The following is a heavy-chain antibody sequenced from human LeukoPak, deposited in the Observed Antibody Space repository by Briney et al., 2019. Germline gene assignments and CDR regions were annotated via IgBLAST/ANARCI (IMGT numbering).Heavy chain of an antibody. Sequence: PGESLRLSCAASGFTFSNYCMSWVRQAPGKGLEWVGNISEDGSVKYYVDSVKGRFTISRDNAKNSLYLQMNSLRAEDTAVYYCARDLGASQHLSWFGPWGQGTLVTVSS. CDR3: ARDLGASQHLSWFGP. D-gene: IGHD1-26*01. CDR2: ISEDGSVK. J-gene: IGHJ5*02. V-gene: IGHV3-7*05. CDR1: GFTFSNYC.